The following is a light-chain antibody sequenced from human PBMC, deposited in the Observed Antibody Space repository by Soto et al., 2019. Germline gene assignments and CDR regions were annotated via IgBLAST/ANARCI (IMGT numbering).Light chain of an antibody. J-gene: IGLJ1*01. Sequence: VLTQPPSVSGAPGQRVTISCTGSSSNIGAGYDVHWYQQLPETAPKVVIYANSNRPSGVPDRFSGSKSGTSASLAITGLQAEDEADYYCQSYDSSLSGYVFGTGTKVTVL. CDR1: SSNIGAGYD. V-gene: IGLV1-40*01. CDR3: QSYDSSLSGYV. CDR2: ANS.